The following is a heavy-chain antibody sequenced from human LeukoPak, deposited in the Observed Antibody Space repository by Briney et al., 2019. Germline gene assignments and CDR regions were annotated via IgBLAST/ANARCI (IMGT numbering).Heavy chain of an antibody. Sequence: QPGGSLRLSCAAPGFTFSSYGMHWVRQAPGKGLEWAAFIRYDGSNKYYADSVKGRFTISRDNSKNTLYLQMNSLRAEDTAVYYCAKDSAGYCSSTSCYPWFDPWGQGTLVTVSS. CDR3: AKDSAGYCSSTSCYPWFDP. J-gene: IGHJ5*02. CDR1: GFTFSSYG. D-gene: IGHD2-2*03. V-gene: IGHV3-30*02. CDR2: IRYDGSNK.